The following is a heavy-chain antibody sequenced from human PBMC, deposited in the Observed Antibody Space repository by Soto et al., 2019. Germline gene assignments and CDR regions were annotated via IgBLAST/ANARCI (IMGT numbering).Heavy chain of an antibody. D-gene: IGHD1-26*01. CDR3: AKVSGSYYVGAFAI. V-gene: IGHV3-23*01. CDR1: EVNCRNFA. Sequence: SGVSEVNCRNFAVRRVRQATGKGLGWVSGISDSGGTTYYADSVKGRFTISRHNSKNTLYLQMNSLRAEDTAVYYCAKVSGSYYVGAFAIWVHGTMVTVSS. J-gene: IGHJ3*02. CDR2: ISDSGGTT.